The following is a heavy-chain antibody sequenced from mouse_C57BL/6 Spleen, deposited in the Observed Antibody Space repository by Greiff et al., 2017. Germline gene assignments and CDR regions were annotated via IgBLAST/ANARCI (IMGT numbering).Heavy chain of an antibody. CDR2: IDPSDSYT. Sequence: QVQLQQPGAELVKPGASVKLSCKASGYTFTSYWMPWVKQRPGQGLEWIGEIDPSDSYTNYNQKFKGKATLTVDTSSSTAYMQLSSLTSEDSAVYYCNYGFAYWGQGPLVTVSA. V-gene: IGHV1-50*01. CDR1: GYTFTSYW. D-gene: IGHD1-1*01. J-gene: IGHJ3*01. CDR3: NYGFAY.